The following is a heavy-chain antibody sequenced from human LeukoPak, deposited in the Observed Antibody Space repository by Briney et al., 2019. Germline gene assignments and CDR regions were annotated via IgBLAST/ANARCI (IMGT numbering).Heavy chain of an antibody. CDR3: ASGPTRYSPHPYFDY. J-gene: IGHJ4*02. CDR1: GHTFTAYY. CDR2: INPNSGGT. Sequence: GASVTVSCKSSGHTFTAYYMHWVRQAPGQGLEWMGWINPNSGGTNYAQKFQGRVTMTRDTSINTVYMELSRLTSDDTAVYSCASGPTRYSPHPYFDYWGQGTLVTVSS. V-gene: IGHV1-2*02. D-gene: IGHD5-18*01.